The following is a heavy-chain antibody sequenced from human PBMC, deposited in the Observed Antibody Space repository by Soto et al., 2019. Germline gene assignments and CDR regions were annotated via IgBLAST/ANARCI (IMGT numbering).Heavy chain of an antibody. CDR1: GFTFSSYA. J-gene: IGHJ4*01. Sequence: EVQLLESGGALVQPGGSLRLSCATSGFTFSSYAMSWVRQAPGKGLEWVSGIGASGAGTYYADSVKGRFTISGDNSKSTLHLQMNTLRSEDMAVYYCALRKARISFDYWGHGTLVTV. CDR2: IGASGAGT. CDR3: ALRKARISFDY. D-gene: IGHD4-17*01. V-gene: IGHV3-23*01.